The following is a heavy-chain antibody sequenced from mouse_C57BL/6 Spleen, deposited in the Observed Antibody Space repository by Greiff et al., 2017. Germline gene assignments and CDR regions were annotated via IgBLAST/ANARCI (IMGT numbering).Heavy chain of an antibody. D-gene: IGHD2-4*01. CDR1: GYTFTSYW. CDR2: INPSSGYT. J-gene: IGHJ1*03. CDR3: ARPLCYDYGPNWYFGV. Sequence: VQGVESGAELAKPGASVKLSCKASGYTFTSYWMHWVKQRPGQGLEWIGYINPSSGYTKYNQKFKDKATLTADKSSSTAYMQLSSLTYEDSAVYYCARPLCYDYGPNWYFGVWGTGTTVTVSS. V-gene: IGHV1-7*01.